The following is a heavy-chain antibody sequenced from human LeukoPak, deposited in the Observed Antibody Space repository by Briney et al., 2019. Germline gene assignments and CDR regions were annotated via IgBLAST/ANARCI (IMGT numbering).Heavy chain of an antibody. V-gene: IGHV3-21*01. Sequence: RGSLRLSCAGSGFTFITSAMNWVRQVPGKGLEWFSSIDYDGSHIYYSASVKGRFSISRDNARDSVYLQMDSLRAEDTAVYYCARDPERYLRTGHYDYWGQGTLVIVSS. CDR3: ARDPERYLRTGHYDY. J-gene: IGHJ4*02. CDR2: IDYDGSHI. CDR1: GFTFITSA. D-gene: IGHD3-10*02.